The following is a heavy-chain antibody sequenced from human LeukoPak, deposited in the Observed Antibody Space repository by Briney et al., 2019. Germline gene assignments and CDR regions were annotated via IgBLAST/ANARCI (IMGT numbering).Heavy chain of an antibody. CDR2: VKDKTDGGTT. CDR1: GFTVTNAW. D-gene: IGHD3-16*01. Sequence: GGSLRLSCAASGFTVTNAWMSWVRQAPGKGLERVGRVKDKTDGGTTDYAAPVKGRFTISRDDSKNTLFLQMNSLEIEDTAVYYCTTVRGSGNFGLDVWGQGTTVTVSS. V-gene: IGHV3-15*01. CDR3: TTVRGSGNFGLDV. J-gene: IGHJ6*02.